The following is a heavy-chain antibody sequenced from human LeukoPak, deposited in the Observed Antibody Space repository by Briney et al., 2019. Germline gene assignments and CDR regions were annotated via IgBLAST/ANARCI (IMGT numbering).Heavy chain of an antibody. CDR3: ARGDYYYYYMDV. J-gene: IGHJ6*03. V-gene: IGHV4-59*12. CDR2: IYYSGST. Sequence: SETLSLTCTVSGGSISSYYWSWIRQPPGKGLEWIGYIYYSGSTNYNPSLKSRVTISVDTSKNQFSLKLNSVTAADTAVYYCARGDYYYYYMDVWGKGTTVTVSS. CDR1: GGSISSYY.